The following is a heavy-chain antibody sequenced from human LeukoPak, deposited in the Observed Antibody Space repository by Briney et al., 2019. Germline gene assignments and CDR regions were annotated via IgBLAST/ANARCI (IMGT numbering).Heavy chain of an antibody. CDR2: ISGGGCCK. Sequence: RSGGSLTLLCALSGFPFSSYSMSWVRHARGKWVEWVSDISGGGCCKRKNYADSVKGRFTISRDNSKNTLYLQMNSLRAEDTAVYYCAKPPPDNYHYYYGMDVWGQGTTVTVSS. CDR1: GFPFSSYS. V-gene: IGHV3-23*01. CDR3: AKPPPDNYHYYYGMDV. J-gene: IGHJ6*02.